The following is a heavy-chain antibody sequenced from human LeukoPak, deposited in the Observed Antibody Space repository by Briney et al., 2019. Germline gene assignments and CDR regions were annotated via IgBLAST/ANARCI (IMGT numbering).Heavy chain of an antibody. D-gene: IGHD5-18*01. CDR3: ARILNGYSYGCMDV. CDR2: IYYSGST. J-gene: IGHJ6*02. V-gene: IGHV4-59*08. CDR1: GGSFSGYY. Sequence: SETLSLTCAVYGGSFSGYYWSWIRQPPGKGLEWIGYIYYSGSTNYNPSLKSRVTISVDTSKNQFSLKLSSVTAADTAVYYCARILNGYSYGCMDVWGQGTTVTVSS.